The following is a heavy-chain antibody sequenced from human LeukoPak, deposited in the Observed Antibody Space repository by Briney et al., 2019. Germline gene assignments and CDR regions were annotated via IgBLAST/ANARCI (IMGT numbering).Heavy chain of an antibody. CDR3: ARDLHGGYSSSWYYFDY. V-gene: IGHV3-48*04. Sequence: GGSLRLSCAASGFSFSSYCMNWVRQAPGKGLEWVSYIISSSTTIYYADSVKGRFTISRDNAKNSLYLQMNSLRAEDTAVYYCARDLHGGYSSSWYYFDYWGQGTLVTVSS. J-gene: IGHJ4*02. CDR2: IISSSTTI. D-gene: IGHD6-13*01. CDR1: GFSFSSYC.